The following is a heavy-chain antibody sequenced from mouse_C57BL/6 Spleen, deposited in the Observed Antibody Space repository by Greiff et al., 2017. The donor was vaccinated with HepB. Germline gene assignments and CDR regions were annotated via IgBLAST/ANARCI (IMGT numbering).Heavy chain of an antibody. V-gene: IGHV1-15*01. CDR1: GYTFTDYE. J-gene: IGHJ2*01. CDR2: IDPETGGT. CDR3: TRVGLDY. Sequence: VQLQQSGAELVRPGASVTLSCKASGYTFTDYEMHWVKQTPVHGLEWIGAIDPETGGTAYNQKFKGKAILTADKSSSTAYMELRSLTFEDSAVYYCTRVGLDYWGQGTTLTVSS. D-gene: IGHD3-3*01.